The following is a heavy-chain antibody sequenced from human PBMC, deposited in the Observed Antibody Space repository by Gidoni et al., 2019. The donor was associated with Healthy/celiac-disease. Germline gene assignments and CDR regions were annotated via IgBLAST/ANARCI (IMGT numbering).Heavy chain of an antibody. CDR1: GGSFSGYY. J-gene: IGHJ6*04. CDR3: ARGPRISPRGCDV. Sequence: QVQLQQWGAGLLKPSETLSLTCAVYGGSFSGYYWSWIRQPPGKGLEWIGEINHSGSTNYNPSLKSRVTISVDTSKNQFSLKLSSVTAADTAVYYCARGPRISPRGCDVWGKGTTVTVSS. D-gene: IGHD1-26*01. V-gene: IGHV4-34*01. CDR2: INHSGST.